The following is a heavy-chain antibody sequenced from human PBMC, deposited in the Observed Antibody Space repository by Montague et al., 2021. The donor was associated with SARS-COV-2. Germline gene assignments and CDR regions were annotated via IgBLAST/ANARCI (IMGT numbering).Heavy chain of an antibody. Sequence: SLRLSFSASGFTFNKYSMTWVRQAPGKGLEWVSSISTSSLYIYYTDSVKGRFTVARANAKNSVFLEMNSLRVEDTAAYYCARAHSGSYSVGGDAFDLWGRGTLVTVSS. CDR1: GFTFNKYS. D-gene: IGHD5/OR15-5a*01. CDR3: ARAHSGSYSVGGDAFDL. CDR2: ISTSSLYI. J-gene: IGHJ3*01. V-gene: IGHV3-21*01.